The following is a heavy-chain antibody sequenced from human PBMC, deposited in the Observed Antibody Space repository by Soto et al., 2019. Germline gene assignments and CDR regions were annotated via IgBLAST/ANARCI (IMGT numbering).Heavy chain of an antibody. J-gene: IGHJ4*02. D-gene: IGHD3-10*01. CDR3: ARGAPGPLLWFGENQTPLDY. V-gene: IGHV4-34*01. CDR1: GGSFSGYY. CDR2: INHSGST. Sequence: SETLSLTCAVSGGSFSGYYWNWIRQPPGKGLEWIGEINHSGSTNYNPSLKSRVTISVDTSKNLFSLKLSSVTAADTAVYYCARGAPGPLLWFGENQTPLDYWGQGTLVTVSS.